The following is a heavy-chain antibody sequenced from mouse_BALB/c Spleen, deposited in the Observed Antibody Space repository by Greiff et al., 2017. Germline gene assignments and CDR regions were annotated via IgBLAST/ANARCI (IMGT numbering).Heavy chain of an antibody. CDR2: IDPANGNT. J-gene: IGHJ2*01. V-gene: IGHV14-3*02. Sequence: EVQLQQSGAELVKPGASVKLSCTASGFNIKDTYMHWVKQRPEQGLEWIGRIDPANGNTKYDPKFQGKATITADTSSNTAYLQLSSLTSEDTAVYYCARYYGSSYLDYWGQGTTLTGSS. CDR1: GFNIKDTY. D-gene: IGHD1-1*01. CDR3: ARYYGSSYLDY.